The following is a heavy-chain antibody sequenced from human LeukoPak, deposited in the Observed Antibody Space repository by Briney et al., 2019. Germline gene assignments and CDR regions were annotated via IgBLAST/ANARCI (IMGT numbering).Heavy chain of an antibody. CDR3: ATEHIVVLTATYFDS. J-gene: IGHJ4*02. V-gene: IGHV1-69*04. CDR2: FIPILGRA. CDR1: GGTFTTYA. Sequence: ASVKVSCKASGGTFTTYAISWVRQAPGQGLEWMGRFIPILGRAHYAQRLRGRVTIAADQSTGTAYMELSSLRSEDTAIYYCATEHIVVLTATYFDSWGQGTLVTVSS. D-gene: IGHD2-21*02.